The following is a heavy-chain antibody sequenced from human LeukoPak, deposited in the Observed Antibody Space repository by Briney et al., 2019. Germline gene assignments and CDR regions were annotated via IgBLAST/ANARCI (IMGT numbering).Heavy chain of an antibody. D-gene: IGHD3-3*01. CDR1: GGSISSYY. J-gene: IGHJ4*02. CDR3: AREVDFWSGYPYYFDY. CDR2: IYTSGST. V-gene: IGHV4-4*07. Sequence: SETLSLTCTVSGGSISSYYWSWIRQPAGKGLEWIGRIYTSGSTNYNPSLKSRVTMSVDTSKNQFSLKLSSVTAADTAVYYCAREVDFWSGYPYYFDYWGQGTLVTVSS.